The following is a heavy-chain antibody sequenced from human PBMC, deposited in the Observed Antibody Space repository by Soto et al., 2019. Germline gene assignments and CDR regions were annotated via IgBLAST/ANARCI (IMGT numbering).Heavy chain of an antibody. CDR3: AKVRYSSGWYDQGFDY. CDR1: GFTFSSYG. Sequence: GGSLRLSCAASGFTFSSYGMHWVRQAPGKGLEWVAVISYDGSNKYYADSVKGRFTISRDNSKNTLYLQMNSLRAEDTAVYYCAKVRYSSGWYDQGFDYWGQGTLVTVSS. CDR2: ISYDGSNK. J-gene: IGHJ4*02. D-gene: IGHD6-19*01. V-gene: IGHV3-30*18.